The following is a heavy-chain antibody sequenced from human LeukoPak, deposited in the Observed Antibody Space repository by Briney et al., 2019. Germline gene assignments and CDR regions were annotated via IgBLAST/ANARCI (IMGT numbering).Heavy chain of an antibody. D-gene: IGHD1-26*01. CDR1: GVSISSGGYY. CDR3: AREVRKLSGLFDP. Sequence: SETLSLTCTVSGVSISSGGYYWSWIRQHPGRGLEWIGYIYYRGSTYYNPSLKSRVTISVDTSKNQVSLKLSSVTAADTAVYYCAREVRKLSGLFDPWGQGTLVTVSS. V-gene: IGHV4-31*03. J-gene: IGHJ5*02. CDR2: IYYRGST.